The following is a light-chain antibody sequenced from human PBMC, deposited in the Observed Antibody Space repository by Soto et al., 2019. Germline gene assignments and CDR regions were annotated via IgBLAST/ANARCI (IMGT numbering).Light chain of an antibody. CDR1: QSISSW. V-gene: IGKV1-5*03. CDR2: KAS. J-gene: IGKJ2*01. Sequence: DIQMTQSPSTLSASVGDRVTITCRASQSISSWLAWYQQKPGTAPKLLIYKASSLQSGVPSRFSGCGSWTEFTLTISSLQPDDFATYYCQQYSSYPYTFGQGTKLEIK. CDR3: QQYSSYPYT.